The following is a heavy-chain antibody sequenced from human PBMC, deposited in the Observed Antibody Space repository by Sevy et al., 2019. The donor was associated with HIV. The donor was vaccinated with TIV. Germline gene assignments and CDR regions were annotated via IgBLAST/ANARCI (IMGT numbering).Heavy chain of an antibody. D-gene: IGHD6-19*01. CDR1: GGSFSSSSYY. Sequence: SETLSLTCTVSGGSFSSSSYYWNWIRQPAGRGLEWIGRIYTIGSTNYNPSLKSRVTMSVDTSKNQFSLNLSSVTAADTAVYYCAGRIAVAAFDYWGQGNLVTVSS. J-gene: IGHJ4*02. CDR3: AGRIAVAAFDY. CDR2: IYTIGST. V-gene: IGHV4-61*02.